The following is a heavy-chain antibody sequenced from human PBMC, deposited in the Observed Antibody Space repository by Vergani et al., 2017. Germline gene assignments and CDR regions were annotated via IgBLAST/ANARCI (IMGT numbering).Heavy chain of an antibody. CDR3: ARSSSRSAEYFQH. V-gene: IGHV4-34*01. CDR2: INHSGST. J-gene: IGHJ1*01. Sequence: QVQLQQWGAGLLKPSETLSLTCAVYGGSFSGYYWSWIRQPPVKGLEWIGEINHSGSTNYKPSLKSQVTISVETSKNQFSLNLRSVTAADTAVYYCARSSSRSAEYFQHWGQGTLVTVSS. CDR1: GGSFSGYY. D-gene: IGHD6-13*01.